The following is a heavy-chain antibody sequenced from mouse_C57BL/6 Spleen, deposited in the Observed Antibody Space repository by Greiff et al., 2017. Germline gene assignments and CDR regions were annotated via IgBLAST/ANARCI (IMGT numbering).Heavy chain of an antibody. CDR1: GFTFSSYT. Sequence: VESGGGLVKPGGSLKLSCAASGFTFSSYTMSWVRQTPEKRLEWVATISGGGGNSYYPDSVKGRFTISRDNAKNTLYLQMSSLRSEDTALYYCARRHYGSSYGYFDVWGTGTTVTVSS. J-gene: IGHJ1*03. CDR3: ARRHYGSSYGYFDV. D-gene: IGHD1-1*01. V-gene: IGHV5-9*01. CDR2: ISGGGGNS.